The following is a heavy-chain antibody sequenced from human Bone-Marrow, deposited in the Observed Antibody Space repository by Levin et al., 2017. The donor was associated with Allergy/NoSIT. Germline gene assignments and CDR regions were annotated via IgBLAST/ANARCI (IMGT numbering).Heavy chain of an antibody. CDR1: GFTFSSYA. D-gene: IGHD6-19*01. CDR2: ISYDGSNK. J-gene: IGHJ4*02. Sequence: PGGSLRLSCAASGFTFSSYAMHWVRQAPGKGLEWVAVISYDGSNKYYADSVKGRFTISRDNSKNTLYLQMNSLRAEDTAVYYCARDPLLIGYSSGWGLLDYWGQGTLVTVSS. V-gene: IGHV3-30*04. CDR3: ARDPLLIGYSSGWGLLDY.